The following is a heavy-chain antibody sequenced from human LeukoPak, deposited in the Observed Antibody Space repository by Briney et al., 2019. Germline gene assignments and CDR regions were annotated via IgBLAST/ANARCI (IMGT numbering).Heavy chain of an antibody. CDR3: ARVRTEHFYYYGMDV. CDR1: GYTFTGYY. V-gene: IGHV1-2*04. D-gene: IGHD3-3*02. J-gene: IGHJ6*02. Sequence: ASVKVSCKASGYTFTGYYMHWVRQAPGQGLEWMGWINPNSGGTNYAQKFQGWVTMTRDTSISTAYMELSRLRSEDTAVYYCARVRTEHFYYYGMDVWGQGTTVTVSS. CDR2: INPNSGGT.